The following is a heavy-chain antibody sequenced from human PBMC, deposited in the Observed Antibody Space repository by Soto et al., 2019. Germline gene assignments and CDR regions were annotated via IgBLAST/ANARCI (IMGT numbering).Heavy chain of an antibody. CDR2: VNPSGGSS. J-gene: IGHJ4*02. V-gene: IGHV1-46*01. Sequence: PSVKVSCKASGYTFTGYYMHWVRQAPGQGLEWMGIVNPSGGSSTYAQRFQGRVTMTRDTSTSTVYMELSSLRSEDTAVYYCARENYYDTSGYPFDYWGRGTLVTVSS. CDR3: ARENYYDTSGYPFDY. CDR1: GYTFTGYY. D-gene: IGHD3-22*01.